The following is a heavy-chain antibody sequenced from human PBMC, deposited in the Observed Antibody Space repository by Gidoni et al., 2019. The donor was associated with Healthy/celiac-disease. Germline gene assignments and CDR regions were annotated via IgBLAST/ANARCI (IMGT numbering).Heavy chain of an antibody. V-gene: IGHV1-58*02. D-gene: IGHD1-26*01. CDR2: IVVGSGNT. CDR1: GFTFTSSA. CDR3: AARGYSGSYPRWAFDI. J-gene: IGHJ3*02. Sequence: QMQLVQSGPEVKKPGPSVKVSCKASGFTFTSSAMQWVRQARGQRLEWIGWIVVGSGNTNYAQKFQERVTITRDMSTSTAYMELSSLRSEDTAVYYCAARGYSGSYPRWAFDIWGQGTMVTVSS.